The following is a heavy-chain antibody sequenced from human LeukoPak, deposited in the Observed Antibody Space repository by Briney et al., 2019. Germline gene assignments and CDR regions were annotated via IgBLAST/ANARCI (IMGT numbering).Heavy chain of an antibody. V-gene: IGHV4-39*07. J-gene: IGHJ4*02. CDR3: ARVGRDQWLVRSYYFDS. CDR2: IYYSGST. Sequence: KSSETLSLTCTVSGGSISSNSYYWGWIRQPPGKGLEWIGSIYYSGSTYYNPSLKSRVTISLDTSKNQFSLKLSSVTAADTAVYYCARVGRDQWLVRSYYFDSWGQGTLVTVSS. D-gene: IGHD6-19*01. CDR1: GGSISSNSYY.